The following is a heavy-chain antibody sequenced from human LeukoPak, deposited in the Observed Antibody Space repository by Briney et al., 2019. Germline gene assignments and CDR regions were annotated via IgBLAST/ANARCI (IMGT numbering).Heavy chain of an antibody. V-gene: IGHV6-1*01. J-gene: IGHJ5*02. CDR1: GDSVSSNSAA. CDR2: TYYRSKWYN. D-gene: IGHD1-1*01. Sequence: SQTLSLTCAISGDSVSSNSAAWNWIRQSPSRGLEWLGRTYYRSKWYNDYAVSVKSRITINPDTSKNQFSLQLNSVTPEDTAVYYCARDRSGYNWNDLSYNWFDPWGQGTLVTVSS. CDR3: ARDRSGYNWNDLSYNWFDP.